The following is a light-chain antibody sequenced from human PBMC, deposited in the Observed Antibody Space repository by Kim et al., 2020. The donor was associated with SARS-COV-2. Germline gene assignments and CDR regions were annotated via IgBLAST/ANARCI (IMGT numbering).Light chain of an antibody. CDR1: SSNTGRNT. CDR2: SNN. Sequence: WFTISFSERSSNTGRNTENCYQQLPGTAPKLLIYSNNQRPSGVPDRFSGSKSGTSASLAISGLQSEDEADYYCAAWDDSLNALYVFGTGTKVTVL. V-gene: IGLV1-44*01. CDR3: AAWDDSLNALYV. J-gene: IGLJ1*01.